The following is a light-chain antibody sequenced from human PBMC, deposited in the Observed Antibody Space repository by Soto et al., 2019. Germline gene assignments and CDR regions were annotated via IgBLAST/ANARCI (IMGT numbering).Light chain of an antibody. CDR2: GAS. V-gene: IGKV3-20*01. J-gene: IGKJ4*01. CDR3: QQYNSSPQT. Sequence: EIVLTQSPGTLSLSPGERATLSCRASQSVSSSYLAWYQQRPGQAPRLLIYGASSRATGIPDRFSGSGSGTDFTLTISRLEPEDFAVYYCQQYNSSPQTFGGGTKVEIK. CDR1: QSVSSSY.